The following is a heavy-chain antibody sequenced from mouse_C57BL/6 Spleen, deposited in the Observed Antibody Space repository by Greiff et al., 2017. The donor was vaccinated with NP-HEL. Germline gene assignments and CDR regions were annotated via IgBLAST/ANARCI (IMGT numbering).Heavy chain of an antibody. Sequence: EVQLQQSGPELVKPGASVKISCKASGYTFTDYYMNWVKQSHGKSLEWIGDINPNNGGTSYNQKFKGKATLTVDKSSSTAYMELRSLTSEDSAVYYCARPLYGSRYFDVWGTGTTVTVSS. CDR1: GYTFTDYY. V-gene: IGHV1-26*01. D-gene: IGHD1-1*01. CDR2: INPNNGGT. J-gene: IGHJ1*03. CDR3: ARPLYGSRYFDV.